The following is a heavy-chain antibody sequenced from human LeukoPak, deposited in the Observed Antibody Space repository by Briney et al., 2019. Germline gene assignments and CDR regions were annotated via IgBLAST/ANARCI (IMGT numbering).Heavy chain of an antibody. J-gene: IGHJ4*02. CDR3: AKGSDYDYAWGSYRDY. D-gene: IGHD3-16*02. Sequence: GSLRLSCAASGFTFSSYGMSWVRQAPGKGLEWVSAISGSGGSTYYADSVKGRFTISRDNSKNTLYLQMNSLRAEDTAVYYCAKGSDYDYAWGSYRDYWGQGTLVTVSS. CDR2: ISGSGGST. V-gene: IGHV3-23*01. CDR1: GFTFSSYG.